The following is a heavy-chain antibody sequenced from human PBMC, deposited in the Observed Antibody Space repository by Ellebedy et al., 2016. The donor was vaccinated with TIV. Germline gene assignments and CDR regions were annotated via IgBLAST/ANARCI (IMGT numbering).Heavy chain of an antibody. Sequence: SETLSLXCTVSGGSISSYYWSWIRQPPGKGLEWIGYIYYSGSTNYNPSLKSRVTISVDTSKNQFSLKLSSVTAADTAVYYCARGTPPQYYDFWSGYYTGRNWFDPWGQGTLATVSS. J-gene: IGHJ5*02. CDR1: GGSISSYY. V-gene: IGHV4-59*01. D-gene: IGHD3-3*01. CDR2: IYYSGST. CDR3: ARGTPPQYYDFWSGYYTGRNWFDP.